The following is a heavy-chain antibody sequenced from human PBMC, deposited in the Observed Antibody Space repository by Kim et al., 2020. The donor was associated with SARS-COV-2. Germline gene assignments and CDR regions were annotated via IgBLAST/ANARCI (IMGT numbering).Heavy chain of an antibody. CDR3: VRRPNYYGLGSSHFYYYGMDV. CDR1: GFNISNYW. V-gene: IGHV3-74*01. D-gene: IGHD3-10*01. CDR2: ISSDGSSI. J-gene: IGHJ6*02. Sequence: GGSLRLSCAASGFNISNYWMHWVRQAPGKGLVWVSRISSDGSSIRYADAVKGRFTISRDNAKNTLYLQMNSLRAEDTAVYYCVRRPNYYGLGSSHFYYYGMDVGGQGTTVTVSS.